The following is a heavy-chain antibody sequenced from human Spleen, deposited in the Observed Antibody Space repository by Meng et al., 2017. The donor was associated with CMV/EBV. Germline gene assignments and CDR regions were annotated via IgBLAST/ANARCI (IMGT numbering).Heavy chain of an antibody. V-gene: IGHV1-2*02. CDR2: VNANSGAK. J-gene: IGHJ4*02. CDR3: ARGYCSGASCYIDD. CDR1: GYTVTGYY. D-gene: IGHD2-2*02. Sequence: NASGYTVTGYYMNWVRQAPGQGLEWMGWVNANSGAKDYAQKFQGRVTMTRDTSISTAYMELSRLRSDDTAVYYCARGYCSGASCYIDDWGQGTLVTVSS.